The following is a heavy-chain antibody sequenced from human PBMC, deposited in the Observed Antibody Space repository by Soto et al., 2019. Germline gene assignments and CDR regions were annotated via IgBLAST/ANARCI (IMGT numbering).Heavy chain of an antibody. CDR1: GFTFSSYS. Sequence: GGSLRLSCAASGFTFSSYSMNWVRQAPGKGLEWVSYISSSSSTIYYADSVKGRFTISRDNAKNSLYLQMNSLRDEDTAVYYCASNMVRGVIPPSAEYFQHWGQGTLVTVSS. J-gene: IGHJ1*01. CDR3: ASNMVRGVIPPSAEYFQH. V-gene: IGHV3-48*02. D-gene: IGHD3-10*01. CDR2: ISSSSSTI.